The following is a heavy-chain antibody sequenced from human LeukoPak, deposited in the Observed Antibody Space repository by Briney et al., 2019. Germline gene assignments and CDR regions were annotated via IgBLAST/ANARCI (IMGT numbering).Heavy chain of an antibody. CDR1: GFTFSSYS. D-gene: IGHD3-22*01. CDR3: ARESYYYDSSGYYSFDY. J-gene: IGHJ4*02. CDR2: ISSSSSTI. V-gene: IGHV3-48*01. Sequence: GGSLRLSCAASGFTFSSYSMNRVRQAPGKGLEWVSYISSSSSTIYYADSVKGRFTISRDNAKNSLYLQMNSLRAEDTAVYYCARESYYYDSSGYYSFDYWGQGTLVTVSS.